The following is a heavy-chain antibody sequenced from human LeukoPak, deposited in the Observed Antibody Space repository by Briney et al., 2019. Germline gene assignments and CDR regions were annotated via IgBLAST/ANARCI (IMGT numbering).Heavy chain of an antibody. CDR3: ARSDSTSWYGGADSYFDF. D-gene: IGHD6-13*01. J-gene: IGHJ4*02. V-gene: IGHV4-4*08. CDR1: GGSISSYY. Sequence: PSETLSLTCTVSGGSISSYYWSWIRQPPGKGLEWIGRIYTSGTTNYNPSFKSRVTISVDTSKNQFSLKLSSVTAADTAVYYCARSDSTSWYGGADSYFDFWGQGTLVTVSS. CDR2: IYTSGTT.